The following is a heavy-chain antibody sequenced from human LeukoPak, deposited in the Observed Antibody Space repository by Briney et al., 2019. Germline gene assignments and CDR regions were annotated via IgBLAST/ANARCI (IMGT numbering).Heavy chain of an antibody. V-gene: IGHV3-7*04. D-gene: IGHD6-19*01. CDR1: GFTFSSDW. J-gene: IGHJ4*02. Sequence: GSLILSCAASGFTFSSDWMIWVRQAPGKGLEWVANIKPDEGEKYYVDSVKGRFTVSRDNVKNLLYLQMNSLRAEDTAVYYCARVQRGIAVALDYWGQGTLATVSS. CDR3: ARVQRGIAVALDY. CDR2: IKPDEGEK.